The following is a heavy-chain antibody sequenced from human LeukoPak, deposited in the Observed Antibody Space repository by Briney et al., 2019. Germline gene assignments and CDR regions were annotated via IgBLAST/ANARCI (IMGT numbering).Heavy chain of an antibody. D-gene: IGHD2-2*01. CDR3: ARDYWRVVPAASDY. Sequence: ASVKVSCKASGYTFTSYGISWVRQAPGQGLEWMGWISAYNGNTNYAQKLQGRVTMTTDTSTSTAYMELRSLRSDDTAVYYCARDYWRVVPAASDYWGQGTLVTVSS. J-gene: IGHJ4*02. CDR1: GYTFTSYG. CDR2: ISAYNGNT. V-gene: IGHV1-18*01.